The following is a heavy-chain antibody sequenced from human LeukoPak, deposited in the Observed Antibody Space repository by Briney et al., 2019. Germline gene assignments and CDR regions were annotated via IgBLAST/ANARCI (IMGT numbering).Heavy chain of an antibody. J-gene: IGHJ1*01. CDR2: IYYSGST. CDR1: GGSIRSYY. V-gene: IGHV4-59*01. Sequence: KPSETLSLTCTVSGGSIRSYYWSWIRQPPGKGLEWIGYIYYSGSTNYNPSLKSRVTISVDTSKNQFSLKLSSVTAADTAVYYCARDLHFQHWGQGTLVTVSS. CDR3: ARDLHFQH.